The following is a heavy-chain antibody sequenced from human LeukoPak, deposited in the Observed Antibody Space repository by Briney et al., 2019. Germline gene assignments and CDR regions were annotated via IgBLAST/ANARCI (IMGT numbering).Heavy chain of an antibody. CDR1: GGSISSSSYY. J-gene: IGHJ6*02. CDR3: ARGSLKSPIVVVPACCRYGMDV. V-gene: IGHV4-39*07. D-gene: IGHD2-2*01. Sequence: SETLSLTCTVSGGSISSSSYYWGWIRQPPGKGLEWIGEINHSGSTNYNPSLKSRVTISVDTSKNQFSLKLSSVTAADTAVYYCARGSLKSPIVVVPACCRYGMDVWGQGTTVTVSS. CDR2: INHSGST.